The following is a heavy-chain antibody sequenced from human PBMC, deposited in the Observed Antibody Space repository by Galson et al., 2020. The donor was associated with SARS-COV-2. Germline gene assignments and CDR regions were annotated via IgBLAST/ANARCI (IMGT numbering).Heavy chain of an antibody. Sequence: GGSLRLPCAASGFTFSDAWLNWVRQAPGKGLEWVARIKSKNDGGTIQYPAPVKGRFIISRDDSRNMFFLQMNNVKTEDTGVYYCATGGLDYWGQGTLVTVSS. D-gene: IGHD3-16*01. J-gene: IGHJ4*02. CDR3: ATGGLDY. CDR2: IKSKNDGGTI. CDR1: GFTFSDAW. V-gene: IGHV3-15*01.